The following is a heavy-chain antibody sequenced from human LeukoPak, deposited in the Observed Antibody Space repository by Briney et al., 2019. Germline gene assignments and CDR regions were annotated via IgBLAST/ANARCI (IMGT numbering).Heavy chain of an antibody. CDR3: ARRRGYSYGPNTYYYYYMDV. V-gene: IGHV4-34*01. CDR2: INHSGST. D-gene: IGHD5-18*01. Sequence: SETLSLTCAVYGGSFSGYYWSWIRQPPGKGLEWIGEINHSGSTNYNPSLKSRVTISVDTSKNQFSLKLSSMTAADTAVYYCARRRGYSYGPNTYYYYYMDVWGKGTTVTVS. CDR1: GGSFSGYY. J-gene: IGHJ6*03.